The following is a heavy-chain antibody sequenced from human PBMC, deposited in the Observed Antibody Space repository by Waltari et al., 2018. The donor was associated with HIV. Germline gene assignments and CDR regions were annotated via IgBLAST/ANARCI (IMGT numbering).Heavy chain of an antibody. CDR2: SSPSGGSI. J-gene: IGHJ6*02. Sequence: QVQLVQSGAEVKKPGASVKVSCKASGYTFTSYYMHWVRQAPGQGLEWMGISSPSGGSITGAQKFQGRVTMTRDTTTRTVYMEVSSLRSEDTAVYYCARGSHCSSTSCDPHYYYGMDVWGQGTTVTVS. D-gene: IGHD2-2*01. CDR3: ARGSHCSSTSCDPHYYYGMDV. CDR1: GYTFTSYY. V-gene: IGHV1-46*01.